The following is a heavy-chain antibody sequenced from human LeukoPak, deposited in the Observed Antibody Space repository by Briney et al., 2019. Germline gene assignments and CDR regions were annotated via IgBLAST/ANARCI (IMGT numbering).Heavy chain of an antibody. Sequence: GGSLRLSCAASGFTFSNYAMHWVRQAPGKGLEWVAVISYDGSNKYHADSVKGRFTISRDSSKNTLFLQLNSLRAEDTAVYFCARDASGLDYWGQGTLVTVSS. CDR2: ISYDGSNK. D-gene: IGHD2-15*01. J-gene: IGHJ4*02. CDR3: ARDASGLDY. CDR1: GFTFSNYA. V-gene: IGHV3-30*04.